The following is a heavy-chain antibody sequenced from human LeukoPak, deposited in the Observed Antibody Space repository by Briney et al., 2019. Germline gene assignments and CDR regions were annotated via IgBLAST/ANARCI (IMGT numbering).Heavy chain of an antibody. J-gene: IGHJ5*02. CDR2: ISWNSGSI. CDR1: GFTFDDYA. CDR3: AKDIAKVVMPPTVGFSGFDP. V-gene: IGHV3-9*01. D-gene: IGHD3-22*01. Sequence: GRSLRLSCAVSGFTFDDYAMYWVRQAPGPGLELDSGISWNSGSIGNAYSVKGLLSISRDNVKNSLYLQMISLRAEDTALYYCAKDIAKVVMPPTVGFSGFDPWGQGTLVTVSS.